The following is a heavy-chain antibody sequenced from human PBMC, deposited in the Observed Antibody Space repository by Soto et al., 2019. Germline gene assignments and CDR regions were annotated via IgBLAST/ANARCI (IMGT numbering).Heavy chain of an antibody. Sequence: ASVKVSCKASGYTFTSYDINWVRQATGQGLEWMGWMNPNSGNTGYAQKFQGRVTMTRNTSISTAYMELSSLRSEDTAVYYCARVGGDYGLDYYYGTDVWGQGNTVTVSS. V-gene: IGHV1-8*01. CDR3: ARVGGDYGLDYYYGTDV. CDR1: GYTFTSYD. J-gene: IGHJ6*02. D-gene: IGHD4-17*01. CDR2: MNPNSGNT.